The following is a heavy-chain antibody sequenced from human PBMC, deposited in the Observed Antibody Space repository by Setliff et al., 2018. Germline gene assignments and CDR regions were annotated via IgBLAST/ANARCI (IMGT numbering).Heavy chain of an antibody. D-gene: IGHD3-10*01. CDR2: TIPMFGTT. CDR3: ARSFYGCFNY. V-gene: IGHV1-69*05. Sequence: SVKVSCKASGATFSSHGISWVRQAPGQGLEWMGGTIPMFGTTEYAQKFQGRLTIITDESTNTAFMQLSSLRSDDTAVYYCARSFYGCFNYWGQGTLVTVS. J-gene: IGHJ4*02. CDR1: GATFSSHG.